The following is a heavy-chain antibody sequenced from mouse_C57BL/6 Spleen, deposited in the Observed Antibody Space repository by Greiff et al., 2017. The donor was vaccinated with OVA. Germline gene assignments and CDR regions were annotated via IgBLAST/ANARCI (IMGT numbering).Heavy chain of an antibody. J-gene: IGHJ2*01. CDR3: ARSGSSHTFDY. D-gene: IGHD1-1*01. CDR1: GYSFTGYF. CDR2: INPYNGDT. V-gene: IGHV1-20*01. Sequence: LVKPGDSVKISCKASGYSFTGYFMNWVMQSHGKSLEWIGRINPYNGDTFYNQKFKGKATLTVDKSSSTAHMELRSLTSEDSAVYYCARSGSSHTFDYWGQGTTLTVSS.